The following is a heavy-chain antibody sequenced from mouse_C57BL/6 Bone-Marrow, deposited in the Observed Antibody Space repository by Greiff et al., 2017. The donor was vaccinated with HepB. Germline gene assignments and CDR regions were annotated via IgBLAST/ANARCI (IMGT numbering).Heavy chain of an antibody. J-gene: IGHJ1*03. D-gene: IGHD4-1*02. V-gene: IGHV3-6*01. Sequence: ESGPGLVKPSQSLSLTCSVTGYSITSGYYWNWIRQFPGNKLEWMGYISYDGSNNYNPSLKNRISITRDTSKNQFFLKLNSVTTEDTATYYCARGAQLSGYFDVWGTGTTVTVSS. CDR1: GYSITSGYY. CDR2: ISYDGSN. CDR3: ARGAQLSGYFDV.